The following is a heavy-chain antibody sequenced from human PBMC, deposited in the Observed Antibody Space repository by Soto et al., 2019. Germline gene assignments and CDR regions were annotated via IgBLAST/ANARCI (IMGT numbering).Heavy chain of an antibody. D-gene: IGHD3-9*01. CDR3: ARTDYDSLTGYSNWFDP. V-gene: IGHV4-30-4*01. J-gene: IGHJ5*02. CDR1: GGSIRSGDYY. Sequence: SETLCVPCTVSGGSIRSGDYYWSWISQPPGKGLEWIGYIYYSGSTYYNPSLKSRVTISVDTSKNQFSLKLSSVTAADTAVYYCARTDYDSLTGYSNWFDPWGQGTLVTVSS. CDR2: IYYSGST.